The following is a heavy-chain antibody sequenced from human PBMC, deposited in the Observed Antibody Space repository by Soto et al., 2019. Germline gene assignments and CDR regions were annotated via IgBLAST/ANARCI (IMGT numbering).Heavy chain of an antibody. CDR3: ARDFATHSSSWYGQDY. J-gene: IGHJ4*02. CDR1: GYTFTSYY. V-gene: IGHV1-46*01. Sequence: ASVKVSCKVSGYTFTSYYMHWVRQAPGQGLEWMGIINPSGGSTSYAQKFQGRVTMTRDTSTSTVYMELSSLRSEDTAVYYCARDFATHSSSWYGQDYWGQGTLVTVSS. CDR2: INPSGGST. D-gene: IGHD6-13*01.